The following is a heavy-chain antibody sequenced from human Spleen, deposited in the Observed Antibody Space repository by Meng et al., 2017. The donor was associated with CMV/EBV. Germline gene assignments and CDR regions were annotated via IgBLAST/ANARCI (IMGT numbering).Heavy chain of an antibody. CDR2: IIPIFGTA. J-gene: IGHJ5*02. CDR3: TRDAHLTTVTPNWFDP. CDR1: GGTFSSYA. Sequence: VQVGQSGAEGKKPGSSVKVSCQASGGTFSSYAISWVRQAPGQGLEWMGGIIPIFGTANYAQKFQGRVTITADESTSTAYMELSSLRSDDTAVYYCTRDAHLTTVTPNWFDPWGQGTLVTVSS. D-gene: IGHD4-17*01. V-gene: IGHV1-69*12.